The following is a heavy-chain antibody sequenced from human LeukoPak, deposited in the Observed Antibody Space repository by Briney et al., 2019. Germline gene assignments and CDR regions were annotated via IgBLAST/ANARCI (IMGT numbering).Heavy chain of an antibody. CDR2: IYHSGSD. D-gene: IGHD4-17*01. Sequence: SETLSLTCVVSGGSISSSGYSWSWIRQPPGKGLGWIGYIYHSGSDYFHPPLKGRATMSVDRSQNQFTLNLSSVTAADTAVYYCARSTPVTYYFDYWGQGTLVTVSP. CDR3: ARSTPVTYYFDY. CDR1: GGSISSSGYS. J-gene: IGHJ4*02. V-gene: IGHV4-30-2*01.